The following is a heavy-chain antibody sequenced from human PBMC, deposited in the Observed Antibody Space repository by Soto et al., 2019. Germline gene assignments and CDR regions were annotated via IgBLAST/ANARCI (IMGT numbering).Heavy chain of an antibody. V-gene: IGHV4-30-4*01. D-gene: IGHD2-15*01. J-gene: IGHJ4*02. CDR3: ARADYVYCSGGSCPPEPPFDY. CDR2: IYYSGST. CDR1: GGSISSGDYY. Sequence: SETLSLTCTVSGGSISSGDYYWSWIRQPPGKGLEWIGYIYYSGSTYYNPSLKSRVTISVDTSKNQFSLKLSSVTAADTAVYYCARADYVYCSGGSCPPEPPFDYWGQGTLVTVSS.